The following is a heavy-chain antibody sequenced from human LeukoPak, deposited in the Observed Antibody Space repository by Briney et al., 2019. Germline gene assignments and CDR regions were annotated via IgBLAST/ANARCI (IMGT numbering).Heavy chain of an antibody. D-gene: IGHD3-16*02. V-gene: IGHV4-34*01. Sequence: PSETLSLTCAVYDGSFSGYYWTWIRQPPGKGLEWIGEINHLGSTNYSPSLRSRVTMSVETSKKQFSLNLNSATAADTAVYYCARRPGLSGELSPGAFDIWGQGTMVTVSS. CDR2: INHLGST. CDR1: DGSFSGYY. CDR3: ARRPGLSGELSPGAFDI. J-gene: IGHJ3*02.